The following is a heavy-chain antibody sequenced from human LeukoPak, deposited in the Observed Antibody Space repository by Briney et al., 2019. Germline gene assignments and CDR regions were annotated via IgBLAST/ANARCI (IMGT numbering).Heavy chain of an antibody. D-gene: IGHD6-6*01. CDR2: IYYSGST. J-gene: IGHJ4*02. Sequence: PSETLSLTCTVSGGSISSYYWSWIRQPPGKGLEWIGYIYYSGSTNYNPSLKSRVTISVDTSKNQFSLKLSSVTAADTAVYYCARFTARSFDYWGQGTLVTVSS. CDR3: ARFTARSFDY. CDR1: GGSISSYY. V-gene: IGHV4-59*12.